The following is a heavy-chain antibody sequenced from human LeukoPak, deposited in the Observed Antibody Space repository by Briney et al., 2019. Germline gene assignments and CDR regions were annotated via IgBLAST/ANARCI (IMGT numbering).Heavy chain of an antibody. CDR1: GYTFTSYG. CDR2: ISAYNGNT. V-gene: IGHV1-18*01. D-gene: IGHD6-19*01. Sequence: ASVKVSCKASGYTFTSYGISWVRQAPGQGLEWMGWISAYNGNTNCAQKLQGRVTMTTDTSTSTAYTELRSLRSDDTAVYYCARGGSRAVAGKVRYYYYMDVWGKGTTVTVSS. J-gene: IGHJ6*03. CDR3: ARGGSRAVAGKVRYYYYMDV.